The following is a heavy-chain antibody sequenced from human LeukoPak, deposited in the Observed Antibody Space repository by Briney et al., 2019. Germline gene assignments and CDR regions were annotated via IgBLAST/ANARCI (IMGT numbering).Heavy chain of an antibody. D-gene: IGHD3-22*01. CDR1: GFTFSSYE. V-gene: IGHV3-48*03. Sequence: GGSLRLSCAASGFTFSSYEMNWVRQAPGKGLEWVSYIGSSGTTIHYADSVKGRFTTSRDNAKNLLYLVMNSLRAEDTAVYYCAGAVDPHYYDTSGFDYWGQGTLVTVSS. CDR2: IGSSGTTI. J-gene: IGHJ4*02. CDR3: AGAVDPHYYDTSGFDY.